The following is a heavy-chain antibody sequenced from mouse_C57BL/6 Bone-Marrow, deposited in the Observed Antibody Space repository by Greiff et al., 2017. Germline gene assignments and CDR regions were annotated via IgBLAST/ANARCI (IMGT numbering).Heavy chain of an antibody. Sequence: QVHVKQSGAELARPGASVKLSCKASGYTFTSYGISWVKQRTGQGLEWIGEIYPRSGNTYYNEKFKGKATLTADKSSSTAYMELRSLTSEDSAVYFCASGDYYGSSYGFAYWGQGTLVTVSA. CDR2: IYPRSGNT. V-gene: IGHV1-81*01. CDR1: GYTFTSYG. J-gene: IGHJ3*01. D-gene: IGHD1-1*01. CDR3: ASGDYYGSSYGFAY.